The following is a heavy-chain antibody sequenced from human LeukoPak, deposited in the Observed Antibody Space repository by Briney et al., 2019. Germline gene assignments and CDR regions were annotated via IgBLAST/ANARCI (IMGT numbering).Heavy chain of an antibody. J-gene: IGHJ5*02. D-gene: IGHD6-19*01. CDR2: IYTSGST. Sequence: SETLSLTCTVSGGSISSYYWSWIRQPAGKGLEWIGRIYTSGSTNYNPSLKSRVTMSVDTSKNQFSLKLSSVTAADTAVYYCARDSTAVAAPGRYNWFDPWGQGTLVTVSS. CDR3: ARDSTAVAAPGRYNWFDP. CDR1: GGSISSYY. V-gene: IGHV4-4*07.